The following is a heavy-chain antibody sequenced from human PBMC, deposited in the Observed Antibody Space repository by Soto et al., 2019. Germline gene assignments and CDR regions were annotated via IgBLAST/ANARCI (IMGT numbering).Heavy chain of an antibody. V-gene: IGHV4-30-4*01. J-gene: IGHJ4*02. D-gene: IGHD3-3*01. CDR2: IYYSGST. Sequence: QVQLQESGPGLVKPSQTLSLTCTVSGGSISSGDYYWSWIRQPPGKGLEWIGYIYYSGSTYYNPSPNSRVTISVDTSKNQFSLKLSSVTAADTAVYYCARTVWTIFGVAPPDFWGQGTLVTVSS. CDR3: ARTVWTIFGVAPPDF. CDR1: GGSISSGDYY.